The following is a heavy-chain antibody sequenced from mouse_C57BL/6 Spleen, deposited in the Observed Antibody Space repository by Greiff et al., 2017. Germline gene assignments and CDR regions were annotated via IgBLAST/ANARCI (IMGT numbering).Heavy chain of an antibody. Sequence: QQPGRGLEWIGRIDPNSGGTKYNEKFKSKATLTVDKPSSTAYMQLSSLTSEDSAVYYCARSGFRSGSSHWYFDVWGTGTTVTVSS. CDR2: IDPNSGGT. D-gene: IGHD1-1*01. J-gene: IGHJ1*03. V-gene: IGHV1-72*01. CDR3: ARSGFRSGSSHWYFDV.